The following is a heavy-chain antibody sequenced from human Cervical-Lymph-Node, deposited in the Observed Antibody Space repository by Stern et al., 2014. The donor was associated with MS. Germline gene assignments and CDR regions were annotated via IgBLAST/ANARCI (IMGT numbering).Heavy chain of an antibody. J-gene: IGHJ4*02. Sequence: VQLVQSGGGLVKPGGTLRLSCVVSGFTLSDYYKTWSRQDPGKGLEWISYIGGSTTTTYYADSVKGRFTISRDNAKNSLYLQVDSLRVGDTAVYYCARAIGYSSGWYVDLWGQGILVTVSS. D-gene: IGHD3-22*01. CDR3: ARAIGYSSGWYVDL. V-gene: IGHV3-11*01. CDR2: IGGSTTTT. CDR1: GFTLSDYY.